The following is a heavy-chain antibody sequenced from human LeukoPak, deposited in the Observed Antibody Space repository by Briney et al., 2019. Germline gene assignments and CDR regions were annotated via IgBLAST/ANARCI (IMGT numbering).Heavy chain of an antibody. V-gene: IGHV3-7*01. D-gene: IGHD4-11*01. Sequence: GGSLRLSCAASGFAFSNYWMSWVRQAPGKGLEWVANMNEDGSEKNYVDSVKGRFTISRDNAQDSLYLQMNSLRAEDTAVYYCARGRGYSNFDYWGQGTLLTVSS. J-gene: IGHJ4*02. CDR1: GFAFSNYW. CDR3: ARGRGYSNFDY. CDR2: MNEDGSEK.